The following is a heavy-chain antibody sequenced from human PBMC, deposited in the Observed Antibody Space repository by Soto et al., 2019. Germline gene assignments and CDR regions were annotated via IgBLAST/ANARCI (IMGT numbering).Heavy chain of an antibody. V-gene: IGHV4-34*01. J-gene: IGHJ6*02. Sequence: SETLSLTSAVYGGSFSGYYSSWIRQPPGKGLEWIGAINHSGSTNYNPSLKSRVTIPVDTSQNQFSLNLSSVTAADTAVSYCGSGGTAARLGARQYFHYGMDVWGQGTTVTVSS. CDR1: GGSFSGYY. CDR3: GSGGTAARLGARQYFHYGMDV. D-gene: IGHD6-6*01. CDR2: INHSGST.